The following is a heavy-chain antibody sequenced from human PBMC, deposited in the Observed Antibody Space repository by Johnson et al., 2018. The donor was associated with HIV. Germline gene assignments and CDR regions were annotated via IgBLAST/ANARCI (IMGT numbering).Heavy chain of an antibody. J-gene: IGHJ3*02. D-gene: IGHD3-22*01. V-gene: IGHV3-23*04. Sequence: VQLVESGGGVVRPGGSLRLSCAASGFNFDDYGMSWVRQAPGKGLEWVSVISGSGGSTYYADSVKGRFTISRDNSKNTLYLQMNSLRAEDTAVYYCAKDRGGYYDSSGYGAFDIWGQGTMVTVSS. CDR2: ISGSGGST. CDR1: GFNFDDYG. CDR3: AKDRGGYYDSSGYGAFDI.